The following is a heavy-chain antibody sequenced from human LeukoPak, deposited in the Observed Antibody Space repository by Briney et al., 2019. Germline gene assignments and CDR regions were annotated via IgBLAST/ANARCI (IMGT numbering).Heavy chain of an antibody. Sequence: PGRSLRLSCATSGFTFSHYGMHWVRQAPGKGLEWVAVIWNDGSNKYYGDSVKGRFTISRDNSKNTLYLQMNSLTVEDTAVYYCAKDAQRGFDYSNSLEHWGQGTLVTDSS. V-gene: IGHV3-33*06. J-gene: IGHJ5*02. CDR3: AKDAQRGFDYSNSLEH. D-gene: IGHD4-11*01. CDR1: GFTFSHYG. CDR2: IWNDGSNK.